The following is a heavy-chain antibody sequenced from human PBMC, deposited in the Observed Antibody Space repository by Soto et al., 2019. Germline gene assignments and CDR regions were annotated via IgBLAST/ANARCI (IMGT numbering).Heavy chain of an antibody. V-gene: IGHV1-2*02. CDR2: INPNSGGT. J-gene: IGHJ1*01. D-gene: IGHD3-22*01. CDR1: GYTFTGYY. CDR3: ARVTYYYDSSALSQDRAEYFQN. Sequence: ASVKVSCKASGYTFTGYYMHWVRQAPGQGLEWMGWINPNSGGTNYAQKFQGRVTMTRDTSISTAYMELSRLRSDDTAVYYCARVTYYYDSSALSQDRAEYFQNWGQGTLVTVSS.